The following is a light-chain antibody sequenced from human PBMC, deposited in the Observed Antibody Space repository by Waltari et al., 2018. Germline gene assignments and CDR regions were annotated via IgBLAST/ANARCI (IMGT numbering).Light chain of an antibody. CDR2: CTS. J-gene: IGKJ1*01. CDR1: QNVLYSSNNKNY. Sequence: DIVMTQSPGSLAVSLGERATINCKSIQNVLYSSNNKNYIAWYQQKSGQPPKLLIYCTSTRESGVPDRFSGGGSGTDFALTISSLQAEDVAVYYCQQYYTTPWTFGQGTKVEIK. V-gene: IGKV4-1*01. CDR3: QQYYTTPWT.